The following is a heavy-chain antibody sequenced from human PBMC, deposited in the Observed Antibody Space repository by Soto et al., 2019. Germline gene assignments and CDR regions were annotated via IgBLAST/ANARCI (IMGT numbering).Heavy chain of an antibody. D-gene: IGHD6-13*01. CDR1: GYSFTSYW. J-gene: IGHJ6*02. Sequence: GESLKISCKGSGYSFTSYWIGWVRQAPGQRLEWMGWINAGNGNTKYSQKFQGRVTITRDTSASTAYMELSSLRSEDTAVYYCARLGLYSSSWPYYYYYYGMDVWGQGTTVTVSS. CDR2: INAGNGNT. V-gene: IGHV1-3*01. CDR3: ARLGLYSSSWPYYYYYYGMDV.